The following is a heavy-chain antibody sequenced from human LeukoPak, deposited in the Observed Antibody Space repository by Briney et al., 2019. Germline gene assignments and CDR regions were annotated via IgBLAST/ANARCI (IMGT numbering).Heavy chain of an antibody. CDR3: ARDRDYYDSSGYFDY. CDR2: ISYDGSTK. Sequence: GGSLRLSCAASGFTFSSYAMHWVRQAPGKGLEWVAVISYDGSTKYYADSVEGRFTISRDNSKNTLYLQMNSLRAEDTAVYYCARDRDYYDSSGYFDYWGQGTLVTVSS. V-gene: IGHV3-30-3*01. CDR1: GFTFSSYA. J-gene: IGHJ4*02. D-gene: IGHD3-22*01.